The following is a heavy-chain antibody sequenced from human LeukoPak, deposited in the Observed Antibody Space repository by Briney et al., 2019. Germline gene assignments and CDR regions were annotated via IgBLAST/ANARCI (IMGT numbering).Heavy chain of an antibody. CDR3: ARVSGRDYGDPNDY. D-gene: IGHD4-17*01. J-gene: IGHJ4*02. CDR2: INHSGST. CDR1: GGSVSSGSYY. Sequence: SETLSLTCTVSGGSVSSGSYYWSWIRQPPGKRLEWIGEINHSGSTNYNPSLKSRVTISVDTSKNQFSLKLSSVTAADTAVYYCARVSGRDYGDPNDYWGQGTLVTVSS. V-gene: IGHV4-39*07.